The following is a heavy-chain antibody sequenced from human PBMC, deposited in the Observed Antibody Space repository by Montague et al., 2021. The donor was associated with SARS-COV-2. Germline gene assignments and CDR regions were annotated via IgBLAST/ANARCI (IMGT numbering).Heavy chain of an antibody. D-gene: IGHD3-3*01. CDR3: ARGQVTISGVLIFIPAAGHLDG. Sequence: SETLSLTCTVSGGSISNSNYYWGWIRQPPGKGLEWIGSVYYSGNTYHNPSLKSRVSISVDTSKSQLSLKVMSVTPADTAVYYCARGQVTISGVLIFIPAAGHLDGWGPGTSVTVSS. J-gene: IGHJ3*01. CDR2: VYYSGNT. V-gene: IGHV4-39*01. CDR1: GGSISNSNYY.